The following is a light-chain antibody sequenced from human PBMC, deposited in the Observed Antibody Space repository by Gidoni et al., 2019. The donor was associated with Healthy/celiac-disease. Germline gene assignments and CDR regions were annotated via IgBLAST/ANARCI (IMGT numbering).Light chain of an antibody. V-gene: IGKV3-15*01. CDR2: GAS. CDR3: QQYNNWPRT. CDR1: QSVSSN. J-gene: IGKJ1*01. Sequence: EIVMPHSPATLSVSPGERATLSCRASQSVSSNLAWYQQKPGQAPRLLIYGASTRATGIPARFSGSGSGTEFTLTISSLQSEDFAVDYCQQYNNWPRTFXXXTKVEIK.